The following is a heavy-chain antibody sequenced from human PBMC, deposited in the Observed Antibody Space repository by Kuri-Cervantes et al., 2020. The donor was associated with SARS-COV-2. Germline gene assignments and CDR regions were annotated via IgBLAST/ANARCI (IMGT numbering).Heavy chain of an antibody. Sequence: GGSLRLSCAASGFTFSSYSMNWVRQAPGKGLEWVSSISSSSSYIYYADSVKGRFTISRDNAKNSLYLQMNSLRAEDTAVYYCAKDARSFITMIVVVWYYFDYWGQGTLVTVSS. D-gene: IGHD3-22*01. CDR1: GFTFSSYS. CDR3: AKDARSFITMIVVVWYYFDY. CDR2: ISSSSSYI. V-gene: IGHV3-21*01. J-gene: IGHJ4*02.